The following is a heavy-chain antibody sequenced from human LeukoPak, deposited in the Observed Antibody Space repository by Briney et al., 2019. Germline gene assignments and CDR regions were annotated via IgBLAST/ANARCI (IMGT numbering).Heavy chain of an antibody. CDR1: GFTFSTYG. V-gene: IGHV3-33*08. CDR3: ARAQKFDFWSGYRTYYYYGMDV. CDR2: IWYDGINK. J-gene: IGHJ6*02. D-gene: IGHD3-3*01. Sequence: PGGSLRLSCAASGFTFSTYGIHWVRQAPGKGLEWVAVIWYDGINKYYADSVKGRFTISRGTSKNTVYLQMNSLRAEDTAMYYCARAQKFDFWSGYRTYYYYGMDVWGQGTTVTVSS.